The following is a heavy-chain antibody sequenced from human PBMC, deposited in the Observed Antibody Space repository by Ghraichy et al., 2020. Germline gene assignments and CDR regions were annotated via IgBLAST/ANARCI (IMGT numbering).Heavy chain of an antibody. Sequence: GGSLRLSCAASGFIFGSYWMSWVRQAPGKGLEWVANINQDESAKYYVDSVKGRFTIFRDYAENSVYLQMNSLRAEDTAVYYCARENGYYGDYLDYWGQGTLVTVSS. CDR1: GFIFGSYW. D-gene: IGHD4-17*01. CDR2: INQDESAK. CDR3: ARENGYYGDYLDY. J-gene: IGHJ4*02. V-gene: IGHV3-7*03.